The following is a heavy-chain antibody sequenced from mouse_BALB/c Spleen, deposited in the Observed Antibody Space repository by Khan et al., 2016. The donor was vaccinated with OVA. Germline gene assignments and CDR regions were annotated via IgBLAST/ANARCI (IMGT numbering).Heavy chain of an antibody. Sequence: EVELVESGGGLVKPGGSLKLSCAASGFTFSSYVMSWVRQTPEKRLAWVASISSGGTPYYPDSVKGRFTISRDNAMNILYLQMSSLRSEDTDIYYCTREAYRYDEYYFDYWGQGTTLTVSS. CDR1: GFTFSSYV. CDR3: TREAYRYDEYYFDY. J-gene: IGHJ2*01. V-gene: IGHV5-6-5*01. D-gene: IGHD2-14*01. CDR2: ISSGGTP.